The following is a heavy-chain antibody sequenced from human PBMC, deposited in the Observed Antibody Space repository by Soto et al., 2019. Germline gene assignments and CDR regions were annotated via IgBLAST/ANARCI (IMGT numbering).Heavy chain of an antibody. Sequence: ASVKVSCKASGGTFSSYTISWVRQAPGQGLEWMGRITPILGVANYAQKFQGRVTITADKSTSTAYMELSSLRSEDTAVYYCARAVFYDQNWFDPWGQGTLVTVSS. CDR3: ARAVFYDQNWFDP. D-gene: IGHD3-3*01. V-gene: IGHV1-69*02. J-gene: IGHJ5*02. CDR2: ITPILGVA. CDR1: GGTFSSYT.